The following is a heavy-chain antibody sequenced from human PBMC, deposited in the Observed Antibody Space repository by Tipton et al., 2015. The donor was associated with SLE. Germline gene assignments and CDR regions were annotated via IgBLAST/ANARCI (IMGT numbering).Heavy chain of an antibody. CDR2: ISDSGGST. Sequence: SLRLSCGASGFTFSSSAMSWVRQAPGKGLEWVSRISDSGGSTYYADSVKGRFTISRDNSKNTLYLQMNSLRAEDTALYYCARGAWLESWGQGTLVTVSS. J-gene: IGHJ4*02. CDR1: GFTFSSSA. V-gene: IGHV3-23*01. CDR3: ARGAWLES.